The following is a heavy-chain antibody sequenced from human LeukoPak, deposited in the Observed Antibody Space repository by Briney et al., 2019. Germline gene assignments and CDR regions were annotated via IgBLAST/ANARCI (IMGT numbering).Heavy chain of an antibody. CDR3: ARTETYYGSGSYFDAFDI. Sequence: GESLKISCKASGYSFNSYWIAWVRQMPGKGLEWMGIIYPGDSDTRYSPSFQGQVTISADKSISTAYLQWSSLKASDTAMYYCARTETYYGSGSYFDAFDIWGQGTMVTVSS. V-gene: IGHV5-51*01. J-gene: IGHJ3*02. D-gene: IGHD3-10*01. CDR1: GYSFNSYW. CDR2: IYPGDSDT.